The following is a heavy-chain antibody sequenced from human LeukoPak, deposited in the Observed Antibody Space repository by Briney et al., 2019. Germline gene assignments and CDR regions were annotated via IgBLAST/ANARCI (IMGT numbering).Heavy chain of an antibody. J-gene: IGHJ4*02. D-gene: IGHD3-22*01. CDR3: ARASYSYDINGWVPFDY. CDR2: IYTSGST. Sequence: SETLSLTCTVSGNSISSGDNYWSWMRQPAGKGLEWIGRIYTSGSTNYNPSLKSRVTISGDTSKNQFSLRLSSVTAADTAVYYCARASYSYDINGWVPFDYWGQGTLVTVSS. CDR1: GNSISSGDNY. V-gene: IGHV4-61*02.